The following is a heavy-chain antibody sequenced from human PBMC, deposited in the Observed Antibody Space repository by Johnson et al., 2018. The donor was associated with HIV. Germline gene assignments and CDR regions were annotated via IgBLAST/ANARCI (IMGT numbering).Heavy chain of an antibody. D-gene: IGHD4-17*01. CDR1: GFTFGDYA. CDR2: IRSKAYGGTT. CDR3: TRDRYGVGVS. V-gene: IGHV3-49*03. J-gene: IGHJ3*01. Sequence: VQLVESGGGLVQPGRSLRLSCTASGFTFGDYAMSWFRQAPGKGLEWVGFIRSKAYGGTTEYAASVKGRFTISRDDSKNSLYLQMNSLKTDDTAVYYCTRDRYGVGVSWGQGTMVTVSS.